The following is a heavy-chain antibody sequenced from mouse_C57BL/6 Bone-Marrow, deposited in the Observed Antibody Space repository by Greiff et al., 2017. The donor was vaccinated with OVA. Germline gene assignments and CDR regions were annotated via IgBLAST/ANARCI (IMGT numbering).Heavy chain of an antibody. CDR3: ARHGGYYLVAY. Sequence: EVQRVESGGGLVQPGGSLKLSCAASGFTFSDYYMHWVRQTPEKRLEWVAYISNGGGSTYYPDTVKGRFTITRDNAKNTLYLQMSRLKSEDTAMYYCARHGGYYLVAYWGQGTLVTVSA. V-gene: IGHV5-12*01. J-gene: IGHJ3*01. CDR2: ISNGGGST. CDR1: GFTFSDYY. D-gene: IGHD2-3*01.